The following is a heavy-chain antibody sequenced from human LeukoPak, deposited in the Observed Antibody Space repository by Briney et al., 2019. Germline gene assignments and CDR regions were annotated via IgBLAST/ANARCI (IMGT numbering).Heavy chain of an antibody. D-gene: IGHD4-11*01. CDR2: MNPNRGNT. CDR1: GYTFTSHD. J-gene: IGHJ6*03. Sequence: GASVTVSFKASGYTFTSHDINWVRQAPGQGLEWMGWMNPNRGNTGYAQKFQGRVTITRNTSISKAYMELSSLRSKDTAVYYCARGPPYSNYGAYYYYYMDVWGKGTTVTVSS. V-gene: IGHV1-8*01. CDR3: ARGPPYSNYGAYYYYYMDV.